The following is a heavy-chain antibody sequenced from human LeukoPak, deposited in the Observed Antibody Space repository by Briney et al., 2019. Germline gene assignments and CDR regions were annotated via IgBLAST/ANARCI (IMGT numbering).Heavy chain of an antibody. D-gene: IGHD3-16*01. CDR1: GFTFSSYG. J-gene: IGHJ4*02. CDR3: AKGVRWYFDY. V-gene: IGHV3-33*06. CDR2: IWYDGSNK. Sequence: PGRSLRLSCAASGFTFSSYGMHWVRQAPGKGLEWVAAIWYDGSNKYYADSVKGRFTISRDNSKNTLYLQMNSLRAEDTAVYYCAKGVRWYFDYWGQGTLVTVSS.